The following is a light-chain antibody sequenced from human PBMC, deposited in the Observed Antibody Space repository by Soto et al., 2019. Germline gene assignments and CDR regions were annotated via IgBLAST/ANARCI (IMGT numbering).Light chain of an antibody. CDR1: QSISTW. V-gene: IGKV1-5*03. Sequence: ENQMTQSPFPPSAAVRDRVTHTCRASQSISTWLAWYQQKPGKAPKLLIYKASSLEGGVPPRFGGSGSGTLFNITISSLHPDDFATYYCQQYNTYPLTFGGGTKVDIK. CDR2: KAS. J-gene: IGKJ4*01. CDR3: QQYNTYPLT.